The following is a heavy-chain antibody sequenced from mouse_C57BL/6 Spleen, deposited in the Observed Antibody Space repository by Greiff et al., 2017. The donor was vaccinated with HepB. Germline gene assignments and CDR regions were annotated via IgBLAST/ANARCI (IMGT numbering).Heavy chain of an antibody. V-gene: IGHV3-6*01. CDR3: AIYGSGYYWYFDV. Sequence: EVKLMESGPGLVKPSQSLSLTCSVTGYSITSGYYWNWIRQFPGNKLEWMGYISYDGSNNYNPSLKNRISITRDTSKNQFFLKLNSVTTEDTATYYCAIYGSGYYWYFDVWGTGTTVTVSS. CDR2: ISYDGSN. CDR1: GYSITSGYY. D-gene: IGHD1-1*01. J-gene: IGHJ1*03.